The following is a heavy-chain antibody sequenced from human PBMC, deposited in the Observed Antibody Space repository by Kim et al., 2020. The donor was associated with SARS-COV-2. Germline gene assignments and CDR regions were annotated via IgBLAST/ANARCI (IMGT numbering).Heavy chain of an antibody. CDR3: ARVTSCRATMCGGDY. D-gene: IGHD3-10*02. CDR2: LYYTGTT. V-gene: IGHV4-59*13. J-gene: IGHJ4*02. Sequence: SETLSLTCSVSGVSITSNYWTWIRQPPGKGLELIGYLYYTGTTYHNPSLNSRVTMTLDTAKNQLSLRLRSVTAADTAVYYCARVTSCRATMCGGDYWGQG. CDR1: GVSITSNY.